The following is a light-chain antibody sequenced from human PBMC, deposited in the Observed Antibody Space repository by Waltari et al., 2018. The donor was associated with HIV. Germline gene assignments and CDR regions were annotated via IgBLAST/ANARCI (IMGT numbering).Light chain of an antibody. CDR2: ENY. CDR1: SSNLGNNY. J-gene: IGLJ2*01. V-gene: IGLV1-51*02. Sequence: QSVLTQPPSVSAAPGQTVNISCPGSSSNLGNNYVYWYQHLTGTAPKLLISENYKRPSGIPDRFSGSKSGTSATLGITGLQPGDEADYYCGTWDSSLSAGVFGGGTKLTVL. CDR3: GTWDSSLSAGV.